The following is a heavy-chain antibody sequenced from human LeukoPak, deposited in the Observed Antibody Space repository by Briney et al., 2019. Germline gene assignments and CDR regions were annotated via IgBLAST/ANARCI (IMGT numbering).Heavy chain of an antibody. CDR2: INHSGST. CDR1: GGSFSGYY. V-gene: IGHV4-34*01. Sequence: SETLSLTCAVYGGSFSGYYWSWIRQPPGKGLEWIGEINHSGSTNYNPSLKSRVTISVDTSKNQFSLKLSSVTAADTAVYYCAKSKRALDAFDIWGQGTMVTVSS. J-gene: IGHJ3*02. CDR3: AKSKRALDAFDI.